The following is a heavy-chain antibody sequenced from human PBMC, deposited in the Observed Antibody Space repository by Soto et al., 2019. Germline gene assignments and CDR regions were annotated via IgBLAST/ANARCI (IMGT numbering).Heavy chain of an antibody. V-gene: IGHV1-69*06. J-gene: IGHJ4*02. CDR2: IIPIFGTA. CDR3: ARDLLQGGYSGYEPFDY. D-gene: IGHD5-12*01. Sequence: SVKVSCKASGGTFSSYAISWVRQAPGQGLEWMGGIIPIFGTANYAQKFQGRVTITADKSASTAYMELSSLRSEDTAVYYCARDLLQGGYSGYEPFDYWGQGTLVTVSS. CDR1: GGTFSSYA.